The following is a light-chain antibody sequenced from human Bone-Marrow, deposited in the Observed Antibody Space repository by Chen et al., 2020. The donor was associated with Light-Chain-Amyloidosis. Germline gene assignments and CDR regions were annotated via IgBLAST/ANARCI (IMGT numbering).Light chain of an antibody. Sequence: SYVLTQPSSVSVAPGQTATIACGGNNIGSTSVHWYQQTPGQAPLLVVYDDSDRPSGIHERWSGSNSGNTATLTISRVEAGDEADYYCQVWDMSSDRPVFGGGTKLTVL. V-gene: IGLV3-21*02. J-gene: IGLJ3*02. CDR2: DDS. CDR3: QVWDMSSDRPV. CDR1: NIGSTS.